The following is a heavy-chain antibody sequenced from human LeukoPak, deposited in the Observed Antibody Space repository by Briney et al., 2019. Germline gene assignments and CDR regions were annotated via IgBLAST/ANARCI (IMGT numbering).Heavy chain of an antibody. CDR1: GFTFRIYA. Sequence: PGGSLRLSCAAFGFTFRIYAMSWVRQPPGKGLEWIGEINHSGSTNYNPSLKSRVTISVDTSKNQFSLKLSSVTAADTAVYYCARGRLHAFDIWGQGTMVTVSS. CDR2: INHSGST. V-gene: IGHV4-34*01. J-gene: IGHJ3*02. D-gene: IGHD5/OR15-5a*01. CDR3: ARGRLHAFDI.